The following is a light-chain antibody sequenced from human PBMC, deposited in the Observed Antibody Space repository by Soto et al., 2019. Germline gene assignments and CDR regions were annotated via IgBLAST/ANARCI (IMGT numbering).Light chain of an antibody. CDR3: CSYAGSYTLGV. V-gene: IGLV2-11*01. Sequence: QSVLTQPRSVSGSPGQSVTISCTGTSSDFGGYNYVSWYQQHPGKAPKLMIYDVSKRPSGVPDRFSGSKSGNTASLTISGLQAEDEADYYCCSYAGSYTLGVFGTGTKVTVL. J-gene: IGLJ1*01. CDR2: DVS. CDR1: SSDFGGYNY.